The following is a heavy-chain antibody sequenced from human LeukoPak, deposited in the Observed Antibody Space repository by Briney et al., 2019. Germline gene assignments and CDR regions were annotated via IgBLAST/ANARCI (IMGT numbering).Heavy chain of an antibody. CDR1: GFTFSSYS. CDR3: ARDTSGSYYVGKDFDY. CDR2: ISSSSSYI. Sequence: GGSLRLSCAASGFTFSSYSMNWVRQAPGKGLEWVSSISSSSSYIYYVDSVKGRFTISRDNAKNSLYLQMNSLRAEDTAVYHCARDTSGSYYVGKDFDYWGQGTLVTVSS. V-gene: IGHV3-21*01. D-gene: IGHD1-26*01. J-gene: IGHJ4*02.